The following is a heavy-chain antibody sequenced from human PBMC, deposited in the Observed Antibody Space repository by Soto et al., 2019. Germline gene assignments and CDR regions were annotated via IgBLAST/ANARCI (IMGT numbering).Heavy chain of an antibody. CDR1: GGSVSSGSYY. Sequence: QVQLQESGPGLVKPSETLSLTCTVSGGSVSSGSYYWSWIRQPPGKGLEWIAFIFYTGSTNYNPSLKSRVTISVDTSKDQFSLKISSVTAADTAVYYCARDRAARFADYWGQGTLVTVSS. D-gene: IGHD6-6*01. CDR2: IFYTGST. J-gene: IGHJ4*02. CDR3: ARDRAARFADY. V-gene: IGHV4-61*01.